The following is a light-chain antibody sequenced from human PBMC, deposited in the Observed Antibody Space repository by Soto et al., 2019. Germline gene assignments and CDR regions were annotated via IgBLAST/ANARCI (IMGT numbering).Light chain of an antibody. CDR2: GAS. CDR1: QSVSTN. Sequence: IVMTQSPATLSVSPGERATLSCRASQSVSTNLAWYQQRPGQAPRLLIYGASTRATGVPARFSGGGSGTDFTLTISRLEPEDFAVYYCQQYGSSPPYTFGQGTRLEIK. CDR3: QQYGSSPPYT. J-gene: IGKJ5*01. V-gene: IGKV3-15*01.